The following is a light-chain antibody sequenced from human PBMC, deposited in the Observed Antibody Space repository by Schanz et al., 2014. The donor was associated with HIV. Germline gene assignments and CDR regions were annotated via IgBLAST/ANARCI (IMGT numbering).Light chain of an antibody. CDR3: QHFDHSVVT. J-gene: IGKJ4*01. Sequence: EIVLTQSPATLSLSPGERATLSCRASQTVYSYLSWYQQKPGQAPRLLIYGTSSRATGIPDRFSGSGSGTDFTLTITGLEPEDFAVYYCQHFDHSVVTFGGGTKVEIK. CDR2: GTS. CDR1: QTVYSY. V-gene: IGKV3-20*01.